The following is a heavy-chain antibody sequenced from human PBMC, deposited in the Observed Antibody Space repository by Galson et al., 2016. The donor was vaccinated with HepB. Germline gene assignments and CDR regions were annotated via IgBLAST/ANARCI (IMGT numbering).Heavy chain of an antibody. Sequence: SLRLSCAASGFSFTHHALHWVRQAPGKGLEWLALISHDGSTKYYADSVKGRFTVSRDNSENTLFLQMSGLRVEDTAVYYCASCTGISCPLRKWGQGTLVTVSS. D-gene: IGHD2-2*01. CDR2: ISHDGSTK. J-gene: IGHJ4*02. CDR1: GFSFTHHA. V-gene: IGHV3-30-3*01. CDR3: ASCTGISCPLRK.